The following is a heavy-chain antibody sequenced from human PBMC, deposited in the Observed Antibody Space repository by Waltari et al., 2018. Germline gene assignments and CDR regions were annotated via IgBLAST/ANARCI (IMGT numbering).Heavy chain of an antibody. CDR2: ISSSTSYI. V-gene: IGHV3-21*01. CDR1: GFTFSNYR. CDR3: ARGDGSSGLDY. Sequence: EVQLVESGGGLVKPGGSLRLSCAASGFTFSNYRMNWVRQAQGKGLEWVSFISSSTSYINYADSVRGRFTISRDNARNSLYLQMNSLRADDTAVYYCARGDGSSGLDYWGQGILVTVSS. J-gene: IGHJ4*02. D-gene: IGHD6-19*01.